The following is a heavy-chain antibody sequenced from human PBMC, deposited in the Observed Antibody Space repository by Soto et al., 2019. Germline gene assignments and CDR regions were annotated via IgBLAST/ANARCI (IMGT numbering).Heavy chain of an antibody. V-gene: IGHV4-59*01. D-gene: IGHD6-25*01. J-gene: IGHJ4*02. CDR1: GGSISSYY. CDR2: IYYSGST. CDR3: ARDPAAHWNYFDY. Sequence: PSETLSLTCTVSGGSISSYYWSWIRQPPGKGLEWIGYIYYSGSTNYNPSLKSRVTISVDTSKNQFSLKPSSVTAADTAVYYCARDPAAHWNYFDYRGQGTLVTVSS.